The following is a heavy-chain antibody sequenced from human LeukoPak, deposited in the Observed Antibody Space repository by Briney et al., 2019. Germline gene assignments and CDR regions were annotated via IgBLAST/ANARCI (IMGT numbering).Heavy chain of an antibody. CDR1: GYTFTNYG. D-gene: IGHD6-13*01. J-gene: IGHJ3*02. V-gene: IGHV1-18*01. CDR3: ARDQSVRLLQTSSTYFKHVFAI. CDR2: ISAYNGNT. Sequence: ASVKVSCKTSGYTFTNYGISWVRQAPGLGLEWMGWISAYNGNTNCAQKVQGRVTMTTDTSTSTAYMELRSLRFDDTAVYYCARDQSVRLLQTSSTYFKHVFAIWGQGSMVTVSS.